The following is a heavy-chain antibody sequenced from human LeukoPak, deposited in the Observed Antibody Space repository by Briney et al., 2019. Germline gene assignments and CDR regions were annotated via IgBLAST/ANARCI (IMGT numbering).Heavy chain of an antibody. J-gene: IGHJ4*02. CDR3: VKDFYSGSGSRALGNY. Sequence: SGGSLRLSCSASRFTFSNYAMHWVRQAPGKGLEYVSAISSDGGSTYYADSVKGRSTISRDNSKNTLFLQMSSLRAEDTAIYYCVKDFYSGSGSRALGNYWGQGTLVTVSS. CDR1: RFTFSNYA. CDR2: ISSDGGST. D-gene: IGHD3-10*01. V-gene: IGHV3-64D*06.